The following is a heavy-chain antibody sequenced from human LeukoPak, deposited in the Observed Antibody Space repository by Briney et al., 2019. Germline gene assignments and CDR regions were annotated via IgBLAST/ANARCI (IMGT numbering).Heavy chain of an antibody. CDR2: VSSTSSFI. Sequence: GGSLRLPCAASGFTFSSYSINWVRQAPGKGLEWVSCVSSTSSFIYYADSVKGRFTISRDNSKNTLYLQMNSLRAEDTAVYYCAASIAYDMDVWGQGTTVTVSS. CDR3: AASIAYDMDV. D-gene: IGHD6-13*01. CDR1: GFTFSSYS. J-gene: IGHJ6*03. V-gene: IGHV3-21*06.